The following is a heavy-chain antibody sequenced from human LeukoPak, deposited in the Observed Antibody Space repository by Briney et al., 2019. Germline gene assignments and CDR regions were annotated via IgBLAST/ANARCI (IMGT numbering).Heavy chain of an antibody. CDR2: IYSGGTT. Sequence: PGGSLRLSCEASGFSVSSNFMSWVRQAPGKGLEWVSVIYSGGTTYNADYVRGRFTISRDNSKNTLYLQMNSLRAEDTAVYYCARDGYGYNYMDVWGKGTTVTVSS. J-gene: IGHJ6*03. CDR3: ARDGYGYNYMDV. V-gene: IGHV3-53*01. CDR1: GFSVSSNF. D-gene: IGHD5-12*01.